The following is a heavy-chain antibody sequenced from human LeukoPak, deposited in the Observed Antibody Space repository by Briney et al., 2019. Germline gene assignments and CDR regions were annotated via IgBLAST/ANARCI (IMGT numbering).Heavy chain of an antibody. D-gene: IGHD3-3*01. J-gene: IGHJ3*02. Sequence: GASVKVSCKASGGTFSSYAISWVRQAPGQGLEWMGWINPNSGGTNYAQKFQGRVTMTRDTSISTAYMELSRLRSDDTAVYYCAYYYDSFDIWGQGTMVTVSS. CDR1: GGTFSSYA. CDR2: INPNSGGT. V-gene: IGHV1-2*02. CDR3: AYYYDSFDI.